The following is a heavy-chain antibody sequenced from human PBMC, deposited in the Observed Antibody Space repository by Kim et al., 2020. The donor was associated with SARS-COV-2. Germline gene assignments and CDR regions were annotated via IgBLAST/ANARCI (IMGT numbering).Heavy chain of an antibody. V-gene: IGHV3-21*01. J-gene: IGHJ3*02. CDR1: GFTFSSYS. CDR3: ARRQLETHAFDI. D-gene: IGHD1-1*01. Sequence: GGSLRLSCAASGFTFSSYSMNWVRQAPGKGLEWVSSISSSSSYIYYADSVKGRFTISRDNAKNSLYLQMNSLRAEDTAVYYCARRQLETHAFDIWGQGTMVTVSS. CDR2: ISSSSSYI.